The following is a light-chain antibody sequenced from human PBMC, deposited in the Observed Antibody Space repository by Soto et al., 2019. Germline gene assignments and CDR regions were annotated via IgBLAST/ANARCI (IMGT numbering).Light chain of an antibody. V-gene: IGKV1-5*01. CDR1: QSLNSL. J-gene: IGKJ1*01. Sequence: DIQMTQSPSTLSASVGDRVTITCRASQSLNSLLAWYQQKPGRAPKLLIYDASTLESGVPSRFSGSGSGTDFTLTISSLQPEDFATYYCQQANSFPWTFGQGTKVDIK. CDR2: DAS. CDR3: QQANSFPWT.